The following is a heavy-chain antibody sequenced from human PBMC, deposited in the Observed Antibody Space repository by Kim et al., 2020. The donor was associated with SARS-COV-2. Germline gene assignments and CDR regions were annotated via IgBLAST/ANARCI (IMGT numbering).Heavy chain of an antibody. D-gene: IGHD5-12*01. CDR1: GGSISSYY. CDR3: ASMGEEDGYNTYFDY. Sequence: SETLSLTCTVSGGSISSYYWSWIRQPPGKGLEWIGYIYYSGSTNYNPSLKSRVTISVDTSKNQFSLKLSSVTAADTAVHYCASMGEEDGYNTYFDYWGQGTLVTVSS. CDR2: IYYSGST. V-gene: IGHV4-59*13. J-gene: IGHJ4*02.